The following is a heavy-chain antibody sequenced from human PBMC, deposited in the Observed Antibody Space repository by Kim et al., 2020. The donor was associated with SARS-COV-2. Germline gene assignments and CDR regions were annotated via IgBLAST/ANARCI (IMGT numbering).Heavy chain of an antibody. CDR1: GFTFSSYA. D-gene: IGHD3-9*01. V-gene: IGHV3-23*01. Sequence: GGSLRLSCAASGFTFSSYAMSWVRQAPGKGLEWVSAISGSGGSTYYADSVKGRFTIARDNSKNTLYLQMNSLRAEDTAVYYCAKDSPIYFDWDYYYYGMDVWGQGATVTVSS. CDR3: AKDSPIYFDWDYYYYGMDV. CDR2: ISGSGGST. J-gene: IGHJ6*02.